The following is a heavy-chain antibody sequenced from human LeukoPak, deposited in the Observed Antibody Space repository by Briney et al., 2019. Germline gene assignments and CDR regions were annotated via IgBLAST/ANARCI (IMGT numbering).Heavy chain of an antibody. CDR3: ARTSGWYQFDF. J-gene: IGHJ4*02. Sequence: PGGSLRLSCVASGFTFSGYWMHWVRQVPGKGLVWVSSTDTEGRDTTYADSVKGRFTISRDNAKNALYLQVYSLRADDSAVYYCARTSGWYQFDFWGQGTLVTVSS. D-gene: IGHD6-19*01. CDR1: GFTFSGYW. CDR2: TDTEGRDT. V-gene: IGHV3-74*01.